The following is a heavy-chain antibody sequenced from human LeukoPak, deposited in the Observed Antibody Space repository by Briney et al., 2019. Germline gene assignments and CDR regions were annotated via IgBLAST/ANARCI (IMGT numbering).Heavy chain of an antibody. V-gene: IGHV4-39*07. Sequence: SETLSLTCTVSGGSISSSSYYWGWIRQPPGKGLEWIGSIYYSGSTYYNPSLKSRVTISVDTSKNQFSLKLSSVTAADTAVYYCARELRYFDWLRTPEDWFDPWGQGTLVTVSS. J-gene: IGHJ5*02. CDR2: IYYSGST. D-gene: IGHD3-9*01. CDR1: GGSISSSSYY. CDR3: ARELRYFDWLRTPEDWFDP.